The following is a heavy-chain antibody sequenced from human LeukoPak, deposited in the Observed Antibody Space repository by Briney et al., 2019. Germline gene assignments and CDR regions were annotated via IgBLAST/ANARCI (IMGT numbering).Heavy chain of an antibody. V-gene: IGHV4-59*11. J-gene: IGHJ3*02. CDR1: GGSISSHY. D-gene: IGHD3-3*01. Sequence: SETLSLTCTVSGGSISSHYWSWVRQTPGKGLEWIGHIYHSGNNKYNSALKGRVTISDDASKNQFSLRLSSVSAADTAVYFCARGYDFWSGVMSDAFDIWGRGTKVTVSS. CDR3: ARGYDFWSGVMSDAFDI. CDR2: IYHSGNN.